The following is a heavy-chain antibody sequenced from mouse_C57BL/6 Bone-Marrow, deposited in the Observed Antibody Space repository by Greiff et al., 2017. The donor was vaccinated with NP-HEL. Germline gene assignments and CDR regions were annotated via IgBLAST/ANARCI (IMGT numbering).Heavy chain of an antibody. CDR3: ARHSGLGLRRGYFDV. V-gene: IGHV5-15*01. Sequence: EVKLVESGGGLVQPGGSLKLSCAASGFTFSDYGMAWVRQAPRKGPEWVAFISNLAYSIYYADTVTGRFTISRENAKNTLYLEMSSLRSEDTAMYYCARHSGLGLRRGYFDVWGTGTTVTVSS. D-gene: IGHD2-2*01. J-gene: IGHJ1*03. CDR1: GFTFSDYG. CDR2: ISNLAYSI.